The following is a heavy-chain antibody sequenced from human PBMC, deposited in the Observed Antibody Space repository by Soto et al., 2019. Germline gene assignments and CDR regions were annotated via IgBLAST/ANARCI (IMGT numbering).Heavy chain of an antibody. CDR3: ASDYARGYCSGGSCYRNRDWFDA. CDR1: GGTFSSYA. CDR2: IIPIFGTA. D-gene: IGHD2-15*01. V-gene: IGHV1-69*13. Sequence: SVKVSCKASGGTFSSYAISWVRQAPGQGLEWMGGIIPIFGTANYAQKFQGRVTITADESTSTAYMELSSLRSEDTAVYYCASDYARGYCSGGSCYRNRDWFDAWGQGTQVTVSS. J-gene: IGHJ5*02.